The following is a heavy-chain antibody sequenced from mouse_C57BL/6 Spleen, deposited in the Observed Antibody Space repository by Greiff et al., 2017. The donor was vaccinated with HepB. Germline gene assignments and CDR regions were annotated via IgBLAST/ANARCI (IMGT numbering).Heavy chain of an antibody. J-gene: IGHJ2*01. CDR1: GYTFTSYW. V-gene: IGHV1-69*01. CDR2: IDPSDSYT. CDR3: ARKYYGSSYPGG. Sequence: QVQLQQPGAELVMPGASVKLSCKASGYTFTSYWMHWVKQRPGQGLEWIGEIDPSDSYTNYNQKFKGKSTLTVDKSSSTAYMQLSSLTSEDSAVYYCARKYYGSSYPGGWGQVTTLTVSS. D-gene: IGHD1-1*01.